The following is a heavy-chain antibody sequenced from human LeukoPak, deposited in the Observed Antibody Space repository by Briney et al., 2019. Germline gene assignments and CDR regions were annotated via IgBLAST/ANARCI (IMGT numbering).Heavy chain of an antibody. V-gene: IGHV1-2*02. CDR3: AGVYYDRSGSFDY. CDR1: GYTFSDYY. Sequence: ASVKVSCKASGYTFSDYYMHWVRQAPGQGLEWMGWINPNSGGTKYAQKFQGRVTMTRDTSISTAYMELSRLRSDDTAVYYCAGVYYDRSGSFDYWGQGTLVTVSS. D-gene: IGHD3-22*01. CDR2: INPNSGGT. J-gene: IGHJ4*02.